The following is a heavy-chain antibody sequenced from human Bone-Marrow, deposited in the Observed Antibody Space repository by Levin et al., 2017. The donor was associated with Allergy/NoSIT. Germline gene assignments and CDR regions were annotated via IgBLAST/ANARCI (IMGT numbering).Heavy chain of an antibody. D-gene: IGHD7-27*01. CDR3: ARVLGPPRYFDL. CDR1: GGSVTTYF. V-gene: IGHV4-59*02. Sequence: GSLRLSCIVSGGSVTTYFWSWIRQPPGKGLEYIAYIYNTGSTNYNPSLKSRVTISVDTSKNQFSLKLTSVTAADTAVYYCARVLGPPRYFDLWGRGTLVTVSS. J-gene: IGHJ2*01. CDR2: IYNTGST.